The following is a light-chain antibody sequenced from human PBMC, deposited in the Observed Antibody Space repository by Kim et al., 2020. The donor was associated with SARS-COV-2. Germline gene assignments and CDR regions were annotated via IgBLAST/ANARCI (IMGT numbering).Light chain of an antibody. CDR2: DFN. CDR1: STDVGGYDY. CDR3: CSYVGSSVV. J-gene: IGLJ2*01. V-gene: IGLV2-11*03. Sequence: PVQSVTISCTGTSTDVGGYDYVAWEQQRPGKAPKLIIYDFNKRPSGVPDRFSGSKSGNTASLTVSGLQAEDEADYYCCSYVGSSVVFGGGTQLTVL.